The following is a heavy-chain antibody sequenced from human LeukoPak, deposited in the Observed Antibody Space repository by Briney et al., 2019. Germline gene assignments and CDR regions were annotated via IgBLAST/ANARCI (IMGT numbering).Heavy chain of an antibody. V-gene: IGHV3-21*01. J-gene: IGHJ4*02. CDR1: GFTLSSYS. D-gene: IGHD3-3*01. CDR3: ARDLPPTYYDFWSGYYPPYCFDY. Sequence: GGSLRLSCAASGFTLSSYSMNWVRQAPGKGLEWVSSISSSSSYIYYADSVKGRFTISRDNAKNSLYLQMNSLRAEDTAVYYCARDLPPTYYDFWSGYYPPYCFDYWGQGTLVTVSS. CDR2: ISSSSSYI.